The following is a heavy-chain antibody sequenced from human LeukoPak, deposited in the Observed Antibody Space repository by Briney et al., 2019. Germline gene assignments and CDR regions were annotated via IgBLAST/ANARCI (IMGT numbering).Heavy chain of an antibody. CDR1: GGSISSYY. Sequence: SETLSLTCTVSGGSISSYYWSWIRQPPGKGLEWIGYIYYSGSTNYNPSLKSRVTISVDTSKNQFSLKLSSVTAADAAVYYCARLGIAVAGTPNWFDPWGQGTLVTVSS. J-gene: IGHJ5*02. CDR3: ARLGIAVAGTPNWFDP. D-gene: IGHD6-19*01. V-gene: IGHV4-59*08. CDR2: IYYSGST.